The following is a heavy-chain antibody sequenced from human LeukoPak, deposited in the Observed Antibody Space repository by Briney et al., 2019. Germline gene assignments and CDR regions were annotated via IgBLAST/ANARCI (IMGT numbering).Heavy chain of an antibody. CDR1: GFIFSSHA. Sequence: GGSLRLSCAASGFIFSSHAMTWVRQAPGKGLEYFSGISGSGGSTYYADSVKGRFTISRDNSKNTLYLQMNSLRAEDTAVYYCAKARDTMIVVLIDYWGQGTLVTVSS. CDR2: ISGSGGST. D-gene: IGHD3-22*01. V-gene: IGHV3-23*01. CDR3: AKARDTMIVVLIDY. J-gene: IGHJ4*02.